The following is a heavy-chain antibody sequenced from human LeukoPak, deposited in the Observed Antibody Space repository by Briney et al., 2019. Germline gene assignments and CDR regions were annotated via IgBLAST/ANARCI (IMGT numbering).Heavy chain of an antibody. J-gene: IGHJ4*02. CDR2: ISSSSSYI. CDR3: ARIGGSGWDSDY. Sequence: GGSLRLSCAASGFTFSSYSMNWVRQAPGKGLEWVSSISSSSSYIYYADSVKGRFTISRDNAKNSLYLQLNNLRAEDSALYYCARIGGSGWDSDYWGQGTLVTVSS. D-gene: IGHD6-19*01. V-gene: IGHV3-21*01. CDR1: GFTFSSYS.